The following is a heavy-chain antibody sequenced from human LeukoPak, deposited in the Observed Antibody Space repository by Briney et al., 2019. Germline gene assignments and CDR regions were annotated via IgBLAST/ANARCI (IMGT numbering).Heavy chain of an antibody. V-gene: IGHV4-39*01. D-gene: IGHD4-17*01. CDR3: ARHDSAPQGTVTTFLFDY. Sequence: PSETLSLTCTVSGGSISSSSYYWGWIRQPPGKGLEWIGSIYYSGSTYYNPSLKIRVTISVDTSKDQFSLNLSSVTAADTAVYYCARHDSAPQGTVTTFLFDYWGQGTLVTVSS. CDR1: GGSISSSSYY. CDR2: IYYSGST. J-gene: IGHJ4*02.